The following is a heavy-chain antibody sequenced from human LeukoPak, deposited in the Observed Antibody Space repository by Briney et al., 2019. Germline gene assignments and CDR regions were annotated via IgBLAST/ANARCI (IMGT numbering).Heavy chain of an antibody. J-gene: IGHJ4*02. CDR1: GYSLSDLS. CDR2: ISAYNGNT. V-gene: IGHV1-18*01. D-gene: IGHD3-10*01. CDR3: ARGPHYYGSGSSYYFDY. Sequence: ASVKVSCRVSGYSLSDLSIHWVRDVAGQGLEWMGWISAYNGNTNYAQKLQGRVTMTTDTSTSTAYMELRSLRSDDTAVYYCARGPHYYGSGSSYYFDYWGQGTLVTVSS.